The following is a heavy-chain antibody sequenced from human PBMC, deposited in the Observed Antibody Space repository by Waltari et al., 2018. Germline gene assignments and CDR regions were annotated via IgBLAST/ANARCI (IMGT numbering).Heavy chain of an antibody. CDR3: ARDNYYDSSGYYDGEVGPGYYGMDV. J-gene: IGHJ6*02. D-gene: IGHD3-22*01. Sequence: EVQLVESGGGLVQPGGSLRLSCAASGFTFSSYWMSWVRQAPGKGLEWVANIKQDGSEKYYVDAVKGRFTISRDNAKNSLYLQRNSLRAEDTAVYYCARDNYYDSSGYYDGEVGPGYYGMDVWGQGTTVTVSS. CDR1: GFTFSSYW. V-gene: IGHV3-7*01. CDR2: IKQDGSEK.